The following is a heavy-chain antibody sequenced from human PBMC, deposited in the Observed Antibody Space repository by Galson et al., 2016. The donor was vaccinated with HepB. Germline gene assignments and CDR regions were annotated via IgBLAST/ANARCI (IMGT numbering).Heavy chain of an antibody. J-gene: IGHJ4*02. CDR2: VYHSGNT. V-gene: IGHV4-39*02. Sequence: SETLSLTCAVSGDSIGSTSYYWGWIRQSPGKGLEWIGSVYHSGNTYYNPALTSRVTMSLDTSKNQFSLKLTSVPAADTAVYYCAREEGMTTVTTGLTNWGQGTLVTVSS. CDR1: GDSIGSTSYY. CDR3: AREEGMTTVTTGLTN. D-gene: IGHD4-17*01.